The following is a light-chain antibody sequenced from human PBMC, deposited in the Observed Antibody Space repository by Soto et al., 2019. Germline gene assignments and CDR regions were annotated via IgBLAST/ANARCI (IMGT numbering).Light chain of an antibody. CDR2: GAS. Sequence: EIVLTQSPGTLSLSPGERATLSCRASQSVSSSYLAWYQQKPGQAPRLLIYGASSRASGIPDRFSGSGSGTDFTLTIRRLEPEDSAVYYCQHYVTSPSWKFGQGTKVEIK. CDR3: QHYVTSPSWK. CDR1: QSVSSSY. V-gene: IGKV3-20*01. J-gene: IGKJ1*01.